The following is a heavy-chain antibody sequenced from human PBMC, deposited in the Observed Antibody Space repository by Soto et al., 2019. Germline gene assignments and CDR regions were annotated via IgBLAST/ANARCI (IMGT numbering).Heavy chain of an antibody. CDR1: GFTFNDFE. CDR2: IDGSGTTK. D-gene: IGHD3-10*01. J-gene: IGHJ4*02. V-gene: IGHV3-48*03. CDR3: ARGFGRFNY. Sequence: EVQLLESGGGLVQPGGSLRLSCGVSGFTFNDFEMNWVRQAPGKGLEWLAYIDGSGTTKKYADSVRGRFTISGDNPNNSLFLQMSSLSAADTAIYYGARGFGRFNYWGQGTLVSVSS.